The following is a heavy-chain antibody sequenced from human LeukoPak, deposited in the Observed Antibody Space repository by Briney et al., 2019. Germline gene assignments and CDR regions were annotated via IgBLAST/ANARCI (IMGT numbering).Heavy chain of an antibody. CDR2: ISAYNGNT. CDR1: GYTFTSYG. D-gene: IGHD3-9*01. CDR3: ASGQLYYDILTGYLPGGLFDY. J-gene: IGHJ4*02. V-gene: IGHV1-18*01. Sequence: GASVTVSCTASGYTFTSYGISWVRQAPGQGLEWMGWISAYNGNTNYAQKLQGRVTMTTDTSTSTAYMELRSLRSDDTAVYYCASGQLYYDILTGYLPGGLFDYWGQGTLVTVSS.